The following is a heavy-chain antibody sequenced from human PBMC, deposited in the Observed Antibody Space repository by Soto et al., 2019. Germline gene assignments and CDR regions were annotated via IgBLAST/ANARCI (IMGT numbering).Heavy chain of an antibody. D-gene: IGHD3-22*01. J-gene: IGHJ4*02. Sequence: QVQLVESGGGVVQPGRSLRLSCAASGFTFSSYGMHWVRQAPGKGLEWVAVISYDGSNKYYADSVKGRFTISRDNSKNTLYLQMNSLRAEDTAVYYCAKLEVHHYDSSGYYPRPIDYWGQGTLVTVSS. V-gene: IGHV3-30*18. CDR2: ISYDGSNK. CDR1: GFTFSSYG. CDR3: AKLEVHHYDSSGYYPRPIDY.